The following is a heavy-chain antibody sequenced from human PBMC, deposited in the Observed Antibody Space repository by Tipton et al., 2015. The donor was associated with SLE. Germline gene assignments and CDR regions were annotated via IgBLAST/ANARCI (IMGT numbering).Heavy chain of an antibody. CDR3: ARDVTGSGWYGFDY. CDR2: IFHSGSA. J-gene: IGHJ4*02. D-gene: IGHD6-19*01. Sequence: TLSLTCTVSGGSLSSGDYSWSWVRQPPGKGLEWIGHIFHSGSAYYNPSLKSRVTMSVDRSRNQFSLRLTSMTAADTALYYCARDVTGSGWYGFDYWGQGTLVTVSS. CDR1: GGSLSSGDYS. V-gene: IGHV4-30-2*01.